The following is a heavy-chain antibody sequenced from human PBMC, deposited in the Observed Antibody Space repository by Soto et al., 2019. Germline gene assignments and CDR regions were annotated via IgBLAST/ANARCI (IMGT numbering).Heavy chain of an antibody. CDR2: FDPEDGET. CDR1: GYTLTELS. CDR3: ATVNRLRFLEWLLYFNS. D-gene: IGHD3-3*01. V-gene: IGHV1-24*01. Sequence: EASVKVSCKVSGYTLTELSMHWVRQAPGKGLEWMGGFDPEDGETIYAQKFQGRVTMTEDTSTDTAYMELSSLRSEDTAVYYCATVNRLRFLEWLLYFNSWGQGTLVTVP. J-gene: IGHJ4*02.